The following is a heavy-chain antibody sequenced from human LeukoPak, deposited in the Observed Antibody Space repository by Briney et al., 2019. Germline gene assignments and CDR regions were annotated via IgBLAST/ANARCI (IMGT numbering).Heavy chain of an antibody. V-gene: IGHV3-23*01. J-gene: IGHJ2*01. CDR2: LSSGGST. CDR3: ARAWRTYWYFDL. D-gene: IGHD3-3*01. CDR1: GFTFSSYV. Sequence: GGSLRLSCAASGFTFSSYVMNWVRHAPGKGLEWLSSLSSGGSTYYPVSVKGRFTISSDNSKNTLYLQMNSLSAEDTAIYYCARAWRTYWYFDLWGPGTLVTVSS.